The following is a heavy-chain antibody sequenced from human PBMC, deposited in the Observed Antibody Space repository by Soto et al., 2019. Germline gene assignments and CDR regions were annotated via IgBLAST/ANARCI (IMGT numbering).Heavy chain of an antibody. CDR3: AKDIYDILTGSLAFDI. J-gene: IGHJ3*02. CDR2: ISWNSGSI. Sequence: GGSLRLSCAASGFTFDDYAMHWVRQAPGKGLEWVSGISWNSGSIGYADSVKGRFTISRDNAKNSLYLQMNSLRAEDTALYYCAKDIYDILTGSLAFDIWGQGTMVTVSS. D-gene: IGHD3-9*01. V-gene: IGHV3-9*01. CDR1: GFTFDDYA.